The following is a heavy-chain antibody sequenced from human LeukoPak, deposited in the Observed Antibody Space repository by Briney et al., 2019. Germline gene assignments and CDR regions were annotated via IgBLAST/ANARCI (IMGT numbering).Heavy chain of an antibody. J-gene: IGHJ4*02. CDR3: ARGPYPLPFDY. CDR2: IYGGGST. V-gene: IGHV3-66*01. D-gene: IGHD3-10*01. CDR1: GFTVSSNY. Sequence: PGGSLRLSCAASGFTVSSNYMSWVRQAPGKGLEWVSVIYGGGSTYYADSVKGRFTISRDNSKNTLYLQMNSLRAEDTAVYYCARGPYPLPFDYWGQGTLVTVSS.